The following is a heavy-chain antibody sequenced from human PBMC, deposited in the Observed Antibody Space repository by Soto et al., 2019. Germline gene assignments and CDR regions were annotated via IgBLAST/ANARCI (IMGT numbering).Heavy chain of an antibody. V-gene: IGHV4-39*01. Sequence: SETLSLTCSVSGGSITDSNYYWAWVRQPPGKGLESIGSIYYSGNTYYNPSLKSRVTISVDTSKNQFSLKLSSVTAADTAVYYCARGDTAMVKYYFDYWGQGTLVTVSS. CDR1: GGSITDSNYY. CDR3: ARGDTAMVKYYFDY. CDR2: IYYSGNT. D-gene: IGHD5-18*01. J-gene: IGHJ4*02.